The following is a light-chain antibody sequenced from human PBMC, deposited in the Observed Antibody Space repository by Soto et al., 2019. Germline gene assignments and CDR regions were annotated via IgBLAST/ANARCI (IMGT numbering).Light chain of an antibody. CDR1: QSVSIN. CDR2: GTS. V-gene: IGKV3-20*01. J-gene: IGKJ1*01. CDR3: QQYGDSPWT. Sequence: EVVMRQSPATLSVSPGERATLSCRASQSVSINLAWYQQKPGQAPRLLIYGTSSGTPSRATGIPDRFSGSGSGTDFALTISGLEPEDFAVYYCQQYGDSPWTFGQGTKVDIK.